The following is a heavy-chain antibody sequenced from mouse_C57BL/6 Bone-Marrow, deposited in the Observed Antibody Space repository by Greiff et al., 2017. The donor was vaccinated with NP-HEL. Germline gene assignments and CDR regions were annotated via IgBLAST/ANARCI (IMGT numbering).Heavy chain of an antibody. Sequence: EVQLQQSGPELVKPEASVKISCKASGYTFTDYYVNWVKQSHGKSLEWIGDINPNNGGTSYNQKFKGKATLTVDKSSSTAYMELRSLTSEDSAVYYCARATYYDYDGAMDYWGQGTSVTVSS. J-gene: IGHJ4*01. CDR3: ARATYYDYDGAMDY. D-gene: IGHD2-4*01. V-gene: IGHV1-26*01. CDR2: INPNNGGT. CDR1: GYTFTDYY.